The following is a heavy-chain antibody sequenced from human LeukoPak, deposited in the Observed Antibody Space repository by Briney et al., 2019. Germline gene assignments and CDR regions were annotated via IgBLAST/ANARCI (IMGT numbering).Heavy chain of an antibody. CDR3: ARALSCSSTSCPYYYYYYMDV. Sequence: SETLSLTCTVSGGSISSYYWSWIRQPAGKELEWIGRISNTGSTNYSSSLKSRVTMSVDMSKNQFSLKLSSVTAADTAVYYCARALSCSSTSCPYYYYYYMDVWGKGTTVTVSS. J-gene: IGHJ6*03. V-gene: IGHV4-4*07. CDR2: ISNTGST. CDR1: GGSISSYY. D-gene: IGHD2-2*01.